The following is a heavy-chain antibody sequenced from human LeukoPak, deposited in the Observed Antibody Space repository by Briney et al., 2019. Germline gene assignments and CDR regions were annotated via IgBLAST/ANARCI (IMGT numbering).Heavy chain of an antibody. CDR1: GFTFSSYW. J-gene: IGHJ4*02. V-gene: IGHV3-7*04. D-gene: IGHD6-13*01. CDR2: IKQDGSEK. CDR3: ARGTIAAAGYYYFDY. Sequence: GGSLRLSCAASGFTFSSYWMSWVRQAPGKGLEWVANIKQDGSEKYYVDSVKGRFTISRDNAKNSPYLQMNSLRAEDTAVYYCARGTIAAAGYYYFDYWGQGTQVTVSS.